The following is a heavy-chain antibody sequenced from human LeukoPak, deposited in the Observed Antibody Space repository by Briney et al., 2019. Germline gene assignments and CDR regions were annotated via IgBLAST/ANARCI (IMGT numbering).Heavy chain of an antibody. CDR2: IKHDGNEK. CDR3: AGMDHFDY. J-gene: IGHJ4*02. V-gene: IGHV3-7*01. D-gene: IGHD1-14*01. CDR1: GFTFSSSW. Sequence: PGGSLRLSCAASGFTFSSSWMAWVRQAPGKGLEWVANIKHDGNEKYYVDSVKGRFTISRDNAKNSLYLEMNSLRADDTAVYYCAGMDHFDYWGQGTLVIVSS.